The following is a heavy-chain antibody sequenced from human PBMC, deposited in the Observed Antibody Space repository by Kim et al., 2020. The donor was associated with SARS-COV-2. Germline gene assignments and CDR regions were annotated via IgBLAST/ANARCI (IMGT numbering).Heavy chain of an antibody. CDR1: GFTFSNAW. CDR2: IKSKTDGGTT. Sequence: GGSLRLSCAASGFTFSNAWMSWVRQAPGKGPEWVGRIKSKTDGGTTDYAAPVKGRFTISRDDSKNTLYLQMNSLKTEDTAVYYCVTDRAYYYDSSGYYFPFAFDIWGQGTMVTVSS. J-gene: IGHJ3*02. CDR3: VTDRAYYYDSSGYYFPFAFDI. D-gene: IGHD3-22*01. V-gene: IGHV3-15*01.